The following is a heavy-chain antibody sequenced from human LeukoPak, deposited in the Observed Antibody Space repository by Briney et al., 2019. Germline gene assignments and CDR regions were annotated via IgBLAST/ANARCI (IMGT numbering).Heavy chain of an antibody. J-gene: IGHJ4*02. Sequence: GGSLRLSCAASGFSFSIYWMHWVRQAPGKGLEWVAFIWYDGRDKYYADSVKGQFTISRDNSKNTLYLQMNSLRAEDTAVYYCAKDPYSYGSYFDYWGQGTLVTVSS. CDR3: AKDPYSYGSYFDY. D-gene: IGHD5-18*01. V-gene: IGHV3-30*02. CDR2: IWYDGRDK. CDR1: GFSFSIYW.